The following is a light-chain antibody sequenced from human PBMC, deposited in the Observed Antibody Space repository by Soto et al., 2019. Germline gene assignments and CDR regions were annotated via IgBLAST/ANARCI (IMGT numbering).Light chain of an antibody. Sequence: EIVLTQSPVTLSLSPGDRATLSCRASQSVSSYLAWYQQKPGQAPRLLIYDASNRATGIPDRFSGSGSGTDFTLTISRLEPEDFAVYYCQQYGSSGTFGQGTKVDIK. V-gene: IGKV3-20*01. J-gene: IGKJ1*01. CDR3: QQYGSSGT. CDR1: QSVSSY. CDR2: DAS.